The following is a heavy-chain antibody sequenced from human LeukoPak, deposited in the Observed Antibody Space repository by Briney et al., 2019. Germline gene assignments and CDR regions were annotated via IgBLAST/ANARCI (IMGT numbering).Heavy chain of an antibody. D-gene: IGHD3-22*01. J-gene: IGHJ4*02. CDR2: ISTSGST. CDR3: ASPRSGYRYTFDY. CDR1: AASISNYY. Sequence: SETLSLTCAASAASISNYYWSWIRQAPGEGLEWIGYISTSGSTNYNPSLKSRVSISLDTSKNRFSLNLNFVTAADTAVYYCASPRSGYRYTFDYWGQGALVTVSS. V-gene: IGHV4-4*09.